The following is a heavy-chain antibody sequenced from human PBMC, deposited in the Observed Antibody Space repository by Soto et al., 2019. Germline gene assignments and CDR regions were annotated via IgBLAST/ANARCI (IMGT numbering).Heavy chain of an antibody. V-gene: IGHV4-39*07. Sequence: SETLSLTCTVSGGSISSRGYYWGWIRQPPGKGLEWIGTIYYSGSTYYNPSLKSRVTISVDTSKNQFSLKLSSVTAADTAVYYCARRYSGYGDYWGQGTLVTVSS. D-gene: IGHD5-12*01. CDR2: IYYSGST. J-gene: IGHJ4*02. CDR3: ARRYSGYGDY. CDR1: GGSISSRGYY.